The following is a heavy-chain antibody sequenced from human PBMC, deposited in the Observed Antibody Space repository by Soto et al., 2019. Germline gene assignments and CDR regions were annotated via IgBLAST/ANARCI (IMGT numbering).Heavy chain of an antibody. CDR3: AREAESLDY. D-gene: IGHD6-13*01. J-gene: IGHJ4*02. V-gene: IGHV3-30-3*01. CDR2: ISYDGSNK. CDR1: GFTFSSYA. Sequence: QVQLVESGGGVVQPGRSLRLSCAASGFTFSSYAMHWVRQAPGKGLEWVAVISYDGSNKYYADSVKGRFTISRDNSKNTMYVQMNSLRAEDTAVYYCAREAESLDYCGQGTLVTVSS.